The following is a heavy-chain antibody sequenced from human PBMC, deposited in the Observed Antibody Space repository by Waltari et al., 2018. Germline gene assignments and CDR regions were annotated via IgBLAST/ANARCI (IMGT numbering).Heavy chain of an antibody. Sequence: QLQLQESGPGLVKPSETLSLTCTVSGGSISSSSYYWGWIRQPPGKGLEWIGSIYYSGSTYYNPSLKSRVTISVDTSKNQFSLKLSSVTAADTAVYYCARHVGDGGNSNFDYWGQGTLVTVSS. CDR3: ARHVGDGGNSNFDY. J-gene: IGHJ4*02. CDR1: GGSISSSSYY. D-gene: IGHD2-21*02. CDR2: IYYSGST. V-gene: IGHV4-39*07.